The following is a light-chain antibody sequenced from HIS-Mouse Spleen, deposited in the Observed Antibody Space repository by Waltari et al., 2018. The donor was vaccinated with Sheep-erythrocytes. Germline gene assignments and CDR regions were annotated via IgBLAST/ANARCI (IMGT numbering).Light chain of an antibody. CDR3: QQLNSYPHT. Sequence: DIQLTQSPSFLSASVGDRVTITCRASQGISSYLAWYQQKPGKAPKLLSYAASTLQSGVPSRFIGSGSGTEFTLTISSLQPEDFATYYCQQLNSYPHTFGQGTKLEIK. CDR2: AAS. CDR1: QGISSY. J-gene: IGKJ2*01. V-gene: IGKV1-9*01.